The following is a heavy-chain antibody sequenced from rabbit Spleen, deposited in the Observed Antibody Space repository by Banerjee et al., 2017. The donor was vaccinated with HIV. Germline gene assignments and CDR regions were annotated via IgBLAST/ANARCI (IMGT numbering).Heavy chain of an antibody. D-gene: IGHD8-1*01. CDR2: IGSVTGTT. V-gene: IGHV1S40*01. CDR1: GIDFSSSQY. Sequence: QSVEESGGDLVKPGGTLTLTCKASGIDFSSSQYMCWVRQAPGRGLEWIACIGSVTGTTYYASWAKGRFTISKTSSTTVSLQMTSLTVADTATYFCARDTASSFSSYGMDLWGPGTLVTVS. CDR3: ARDTASSFSSYGMDL. J-gene: IGHJ6*01.